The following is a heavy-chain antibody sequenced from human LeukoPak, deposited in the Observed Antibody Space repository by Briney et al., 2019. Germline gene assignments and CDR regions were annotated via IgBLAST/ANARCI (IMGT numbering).Heavy chain of an antibody. CDR3: AKHGELRFLEWGNWFDP. CDR1: GFTFSSYS. D-gene: IGHD3-3*01. CDR2: ISSSSSYI. J-gene: IGHJ5*02. Sequence: PGGSLRLSCAASGFTFSSYSMNWVRQAPGKGLEWVSSISSSSSYIYYADSVKGRFTISRDNSKNTLYLQMNSLRAEDTAVYYCAKHGELRFLEWGNWFDPWGQGTLVTVSS. V-gene: IGHV3-21*01.